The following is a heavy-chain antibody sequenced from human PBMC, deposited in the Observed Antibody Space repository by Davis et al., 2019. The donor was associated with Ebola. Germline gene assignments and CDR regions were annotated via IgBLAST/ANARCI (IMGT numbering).Heavy chain of an antibody. D-gene: IGHD6-19*01. CDR2: IPGGIRDSI. CDR1: GFTFSSYS. V-gene: IGHV3-48*02. J-gene: IGHJ4*02. CDR3: ARDTTMAGTGFEH. Sequence: GGSLRLSCVASGFTFSSYSMNWVRQAPGKGLEWVSYIPGGIRDSIYYADSVKGLFTISRDNGKNSLYLQMNGLRDEDTAVYYCARDTTMAGTGFEHWGQGTLVTVSS.